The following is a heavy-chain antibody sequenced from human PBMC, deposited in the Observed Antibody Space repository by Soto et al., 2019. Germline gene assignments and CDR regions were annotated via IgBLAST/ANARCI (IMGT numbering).Heavy chain of an antibody. V-gene: IGHV3-30*18. Sequence: QVQLVESGGGVVQPGRSPRLSCAASGFIFSKYGMHWVRQAPGKGLEWVAVISNDGNIKYYGDSVKGRFTISRDNSKNTLSLQMNSLRAEDTAVYYCAKDWDYGDNDAFDYWGQGTLVIVSS. CDR1: GFIFSKYG. D-gene: IGHD4-17*01. CDR3: AKDWDYGDNDAFDY. CDR2: ISNDGNIK. J-gene: IGHJ4*02.